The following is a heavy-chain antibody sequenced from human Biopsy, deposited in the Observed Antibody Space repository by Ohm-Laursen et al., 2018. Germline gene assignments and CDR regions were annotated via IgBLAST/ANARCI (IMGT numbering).Heavy chain of an antibody. Sequence: SVKVSCKASGYTFTGYHVHWVRQAPGQGLEWMGWINAKTGDTNYAQKFQGRVTMTRDTSISTAYVDLSSLRSDDTAVYYCTRGGYYYDSLAYYYWFDPWGQGIAVTVSP. J-gene: IGHJ5*01. CDR3: TRGGYYYDSLAYYYWFDP. V-gene: IGHV1-2*02. CDR2: INAKTGDT. D-gene: IGHD3-22*01. CDR1: GYTFTGYH.